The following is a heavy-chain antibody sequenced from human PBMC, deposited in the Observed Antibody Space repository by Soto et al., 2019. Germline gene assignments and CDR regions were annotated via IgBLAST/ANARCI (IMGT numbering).Heavy chain of an antibody. V-gene: IGHV1-18*01. D-gene: IGHD6-13*01. J-gene: IGHJ4*02. CDR2: ISAYNGNT. CDR3: ARDHPDSSSWYYFDY. CDR1: GYTFPHYG. Sequence: ASVKVSCKASGYTFPHYGISWVRQAPGQGLEWMGWISAYNGNTNYAQKLQGRVTMTTDTSTSTAYMELRSLRSDDTAVYYCARDHPDSSSWYYFDYWGQGTLVTVSS.